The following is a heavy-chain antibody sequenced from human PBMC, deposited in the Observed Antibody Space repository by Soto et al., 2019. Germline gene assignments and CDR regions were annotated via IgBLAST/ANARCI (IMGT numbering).Heavy chain of an antibody. J-gene: IGHJ4*02. CDR3: ARLGVGWLEIDY. CDR2: IYYSGST. V-gene: IGHV4-61*08. Sequence: LETLSLTCTVSGGSISSGGYYWSWIRQHPGKGLEWIGYIYYSGSTNYNPSLKSRVTISVDTSKNQFSLKLSSVTAADTAVYYCARLGVGWLEIDYWGQGTLVTVSS. D-gene: IGHD6-19*01. CDR1: GGSISSGGYY.